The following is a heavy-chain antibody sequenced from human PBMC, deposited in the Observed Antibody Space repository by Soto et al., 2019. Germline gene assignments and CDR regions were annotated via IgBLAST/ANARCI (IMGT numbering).Heavy chain of an antibody. CDR3: AREYSGSSFFDC. CDR2: ISDTGGTE. CDR1: GFTFSNYE. D-gene: IGHD6-6*01. V-gene: IGHV3-48*03. J-gene: IGHJ4*02. Sequence: VGSLRLSCAASGFTFSNYEMNWVRQAPGKGLEWVSYISDTGGTEYYADSVKGRFTISRDNAKNSLYLQMNSLGAEDTAVYYCAREYSGSSFFDCWGQGTLVTVSS.